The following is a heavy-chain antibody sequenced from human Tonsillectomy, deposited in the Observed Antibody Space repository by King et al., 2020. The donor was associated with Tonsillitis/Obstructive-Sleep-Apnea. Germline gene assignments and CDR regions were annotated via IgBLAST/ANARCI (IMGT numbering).Heavy chain of an antibody. Sequence: QLVQSGAEVKKPGESLKISCKGSGYSFINYWIGWVRQMPGKGLEWMGIIYPGDSDTIYSPSFQDQVTISADKSISAAYLQWSSLKASDTAMYYCARHDVMGGYENSYYLDVWGKGTTVTVSS. V-gene: IGHV5-51*01. CDR3: ARHDVMGGYENSYYLDV. CDR2: IYPGDSDT. J-gene: IGHJ6*03. CDR1: GYSFINYW. D-gene: IGHD5-12*01.